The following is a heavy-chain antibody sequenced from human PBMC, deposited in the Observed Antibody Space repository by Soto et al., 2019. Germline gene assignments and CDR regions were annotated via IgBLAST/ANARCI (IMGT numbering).Heavy chain of an antibody. CDR2: ISHSGST. J-gene: IGHJ6*02. D-gene: IGHD3-10*01. V-gene: IGHV4-59*01. CDR1: DGSIRDDY. CDR3: AREARGVISGMDV. Sequence: SETLSLTYSVADGSIRDDYWSWIRQPPGKGLEWIGHISHSGSTNYNPSLKSRVTISVDTSKRQFSLKLSSVTAADTAVYYCAREARGVISGMDVWGQGTTVTVSS.